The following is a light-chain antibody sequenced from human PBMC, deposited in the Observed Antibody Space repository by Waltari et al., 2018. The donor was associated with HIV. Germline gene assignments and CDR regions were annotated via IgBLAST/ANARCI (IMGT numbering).Light chain of an antibody. CDR3: SSYAGSNTLL. J-gene: IGLJ2*01. CDR1: TKDVGLYNY. CDR2: EVS. V-gene: IGLV2-8*01. Sequence: QSALTQPPSASGSPGQSVTISCTGTTKDVGLYNYVSWYQQNPGEAPKLIIFEVSKRPSVVPDRFSVSKSANTASLTVSGLQSEDEADYFCSSYAGSNTLLFGGGTKLTVL.